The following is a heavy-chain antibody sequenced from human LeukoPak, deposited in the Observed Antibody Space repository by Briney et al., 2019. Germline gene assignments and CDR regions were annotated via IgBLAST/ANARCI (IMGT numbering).Heavy chain of an antibody. V-gene: IGHV3-48*04. D-gene: IGHD6-13*01. J-gene: IGHJ3*02. CDR1: GFTFSSYS. CDR3: ARVADSSSWYSI. Sequence: PGGSLRLSCAASGFTFSSYSMNWVRQAPGKGLEWVSYISSSSSTINYADSVKGRFTISRDNAKNSLYLQMNSLRAEDTAVYYCARVADSSSWYSIWGQGTMVTVSS. CDR2: ISSSSSTI.